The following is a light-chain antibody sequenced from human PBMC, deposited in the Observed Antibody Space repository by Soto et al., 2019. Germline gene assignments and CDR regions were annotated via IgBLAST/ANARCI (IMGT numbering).Light chain of an antibody. CDR3: QQYDTYLRT. CDR2: DAS. J-gene: IGKJ1*01. V-gene: IGKV1-5*01. CDR1: QSISAW. Sequence: DIQMTQSPSTLSASVGDRVTITCRASQSISAWLAWYQQKPGRAPKLLIYDASNLQSGVPSRFSGSGSGTEFTPTIDSLQPDDFATYYCQQYDTYLRTFGQGTKVDIK.